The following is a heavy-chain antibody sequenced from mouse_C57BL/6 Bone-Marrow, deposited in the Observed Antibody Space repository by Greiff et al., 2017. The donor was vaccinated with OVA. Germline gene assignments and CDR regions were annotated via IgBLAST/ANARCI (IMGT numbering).Heavy chain of an antibody. J-gene: IGHJ4*01. CDR3: ASPLTTVTMDY. D-gene: IGHD1-1*01. Sequence: EVQLVESGGGLVQPGGSLKLSCAASGFTFSDYYMYWVRPTPEKRLEWVAYISNGGGSNYYPDTVKGRFTISRDNAKNTLYLQMSRLKSEDTAMYYCASPLTTVTMDYWGQGTSVTVSA. CDR1: GFTFSDYY. CDR2: ISNGGGSN. V-gene: IGHV5-12*01.